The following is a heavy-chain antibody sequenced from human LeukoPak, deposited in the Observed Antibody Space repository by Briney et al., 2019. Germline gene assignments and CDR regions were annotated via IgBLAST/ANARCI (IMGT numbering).Heavy chain of an antibody. CDR1: GFTFSSYS. CDR3: ARDYGSGSN. D-gene: IGHD3-10*01. Sequence: GGSLRLSCAASGFTFSSYSMKWVRQAPGKGLEWVSYISSSSSTVYYADSVKGRFTISRDNAKNSLYLQMNSLRAEDTAVYYCARDYGSGSNWGQGTLVTVSS. J-gene: IGHJ4*02. CDR2: ISSSSSTV. V-gene: IGHV3-48*04.